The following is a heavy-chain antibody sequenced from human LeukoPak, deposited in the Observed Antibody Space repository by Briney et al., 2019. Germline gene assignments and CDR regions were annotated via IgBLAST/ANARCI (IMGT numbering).Heavy chain of an antibody. D-gene: IGHD5-18*01. CDR2: INWNGGSI. J-gene: IGHJ6*03. Sequence: GGSLRLSCAASGLTFEDYGMSWVRQVPGKGLEWVAGINWNGGSIDCADSVKGRFTISRDNAKNSLYLQMNSLRAEDTALYYCAATVDTAMVHYSGYYHCMDVWGKGTTVTVSS. CDR3: AATVDTAMVHYSGYYHCMDV. V-gene: IGHV3-20*04. CDR1: GLTFEDYG.